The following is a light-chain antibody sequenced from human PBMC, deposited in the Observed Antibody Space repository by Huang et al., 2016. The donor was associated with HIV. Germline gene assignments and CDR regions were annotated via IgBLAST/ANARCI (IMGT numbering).Light chain of an antibody. Sequence: IVLTQSPGTLSLSPGERASLSCRASQSVTNSYLAWYQQKPGQAPRLLIYGASNRATGIPDRFSGSGSGTDFTLTITRLEPEDFAVYYCQQYGSSPITFGQGTRLEI. CDR1: QSVTNSY. CDR2: GAS. V-gene: IGKV3-20*01. J-gene: IGKJ5*01. CDR3: QQYGSSPIT.